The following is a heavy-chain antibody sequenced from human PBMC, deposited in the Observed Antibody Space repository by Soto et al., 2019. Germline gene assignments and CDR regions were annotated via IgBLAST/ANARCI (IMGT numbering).Heavy chain of an antibody. Sequence: QVQLQESGPGRVKPSETLSLTCTVSRGSISSYYWSWIRQPPGKALGWIGYIYYSGSTNYTPYLTGRVTISVDTSKNQFALKLSSVTAADRAVYYCASHYYERASFQLWGQGTLVTVSS. CDR1: RGSISSYY. D-gene: IGHD3-22*01. J-gene: IGHJ1*01. V-gene: IGHV4-59*01. CDR2: IYYSGST. CDR3: ASHYYERASFQL.